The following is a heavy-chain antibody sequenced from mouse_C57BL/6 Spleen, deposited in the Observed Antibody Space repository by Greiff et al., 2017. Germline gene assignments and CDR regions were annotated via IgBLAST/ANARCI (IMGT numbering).Heavy chain of an antibody. Sequence: EVQVVESGGGLVKPGGSLKLSCAASGFTFSDYGMHWVRQAPEKGLEWVAYISSGSSTIYYADTVKGRFTISRDNAKNTLFLQMTSLRSEDTAMYYCARSLYGNFYAMDYWGQGTSVTVSS. CDR1: GFTFSDYG. V-gene: IGHV5-17*01. D-gene: IGHD2-1*01. CDR3: ARSLYGNFYAMDY. J-gene: IGHJ4*01. CDR2: ISSGSSTI.